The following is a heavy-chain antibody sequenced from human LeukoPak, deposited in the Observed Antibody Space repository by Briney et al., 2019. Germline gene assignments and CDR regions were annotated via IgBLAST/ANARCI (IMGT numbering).Heavy chain of an antibody. D-gene: IGHD5-12*01. J-gene: IGHJ5*02. CDR3: TTFVRRAYSDFGESS. V-gene: IGHV3-15*01. CDR2: IKSKTDDVTT. Sequence: GGSLRLSCAASGFTFNNAWMSWVRQAPGKGLEWVGRIKSKTDDVTTDYAAPVKGRFTISRDDSKNTLYLQMNSLKTEDTAVYYCTTFVRRAYSDFGESSWGQGTLVTVSS. CDR1: GFTFNNAW.